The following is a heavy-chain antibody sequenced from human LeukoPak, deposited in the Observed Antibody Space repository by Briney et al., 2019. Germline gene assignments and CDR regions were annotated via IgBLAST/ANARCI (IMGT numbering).Heavy chain of an antibody. CDR3: ARDHHDSRGYYFVDY. Sequence: GGSLRLSCAASGFSFSSYAMHWVRQAPGKGLEWVAVISYDGNVKYYADSVKGRFTISRDQSKSTLFLQMNSLRADATAVYYCARDHHDSRGYYFVDYWGQGTLVTVSS. V-gene: IGHV3-30*03. CDR2: ISYDGNVK. CDR1: GFSFSSYA. D-gene: IGHD3-22*01. J-gene: IGHJ4*02.